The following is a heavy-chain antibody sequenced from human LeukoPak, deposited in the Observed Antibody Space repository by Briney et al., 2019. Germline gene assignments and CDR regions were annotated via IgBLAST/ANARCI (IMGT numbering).Heavy chain of an antibody. V-gene: IGHV1-46*03. Sequence: GASVKVSCKASGYIFTSYYMHWVRQAPGQGLEWLGVVYPSAGTSDPAQRFRARITLSDDTSTSTAYMELRSLKSEDTAIYFCVREYHGGYFDFWGREPWSPSPQ. J-gene: IGHJ4*02. CDR2: VYPSAGTS. CDR3: VREYHGGYFDF. D-gene: IGHD3-16*01. CDR1: GYIFTSYY.